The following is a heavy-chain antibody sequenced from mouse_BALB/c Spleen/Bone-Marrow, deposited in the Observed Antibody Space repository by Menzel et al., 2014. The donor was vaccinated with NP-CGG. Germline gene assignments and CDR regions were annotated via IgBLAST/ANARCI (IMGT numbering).Heavy chain of an antibody. V-gene: IGHV2-9*02. CDR3: AREATMITWFAY. CDR2: IWAGGST. D-gene: IGHD2-4*01. J-gene: IGHJ3*01. Sequence: VQLQQSGPGLVSPSQSLSVTCTVSGFSLTSYGVHWVRQPPGKGLEWLGVIWAGGSTNYNSALMSRLSISKDNSKSQVFLKMNSLQTDDTAMYYCAREATMITWFAYWGQGTLVTVSA. CDR1: GFSLTSYG.